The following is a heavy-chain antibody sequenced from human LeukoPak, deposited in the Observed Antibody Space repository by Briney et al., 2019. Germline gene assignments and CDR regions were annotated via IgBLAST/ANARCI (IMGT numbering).Heavy chain of an antibody. CDR2: ISYTGST. CDR1: GGSISSGGSF. J-gene: IGHJ4*02. D-gene: IGHD3-16*02. Sequence: PSETLSLTCNVSGGSISSGGSFWGWIRQPPGKGLEWIGSISYTGSTFYNPSLMSRVSISVDTSKNQFSLKLSSVTAADTAVYYCARVGRGPFGGVIVRNPFYFDYWGQGTLVTVSS. V-gene: IGHV4-39*01. CDR3: ARVGRGPFGGVIVRNPFYFDY.